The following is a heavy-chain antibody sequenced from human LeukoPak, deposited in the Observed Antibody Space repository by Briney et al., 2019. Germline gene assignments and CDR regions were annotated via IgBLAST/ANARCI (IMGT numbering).Heavy chain of an antibody. V-gene: IGHV1-2*02. CDR1: GYTFTGYY. Sequence: ASVKVSCKASGYTFTGYYMHWVRQAPGQGLEWMGWINPNSGGTNYAQKFQGRVTMTRDTSISTAYMELSRLRSDDTAVYYCARDPKNCSSTSCYRYYYYMDVWGKGTTVTVSS. J-gene: IGHJ6*03. CDR3: ARDPKNCSSTSCYRYYYYMDV. CDR2: INPNSGGT. D-gene: IGHD2-2*01.